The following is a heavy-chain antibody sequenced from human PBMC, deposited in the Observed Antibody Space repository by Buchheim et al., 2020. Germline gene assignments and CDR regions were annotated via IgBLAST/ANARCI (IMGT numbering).Heavy chain of an antibody. CDR3: AKVSEYDILTGYYPYYYYYGMDV. CDR1: GFTFSSYA. Sequence: EVQLLESGGGLVQPGGSLRLSCAASGFTFSSYAMSWVRQAPEKGLEWVSAISGSGGSTYYADSVKGRFTLSRDTSKNTLYLKMNSLRAEDTAVYYCAKVSEYDILTGYYPYYYYYGMDVWGQGTT. D-gene: IGHD3-9*01. CDR2: ISGSGGST. V-gene: IGHV3-23*01. J-gene: IGHJ6*02.